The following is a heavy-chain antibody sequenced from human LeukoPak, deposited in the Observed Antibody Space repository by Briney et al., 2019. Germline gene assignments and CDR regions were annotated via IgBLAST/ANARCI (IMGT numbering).Heavy chain of an antibody. CDR2: IYYSGST. V-gene: IGHV4-59*08. CDR1: GDSISNYY. CDR3: ARAQPYSSGWYDAFDI. Sequence: SETLSLTCTVSGDSISNYYWTWIRQPPGKGLEWIGYIYYSGSTNYNPSLKSRVTISVDTLKNQFSLNLTSVTAADTAVYYCARAQPYSSGWYDAFDIWGQGTMVTVSS. J-gene: IGHJ3*02. D-gene: IGHD6-19*01.